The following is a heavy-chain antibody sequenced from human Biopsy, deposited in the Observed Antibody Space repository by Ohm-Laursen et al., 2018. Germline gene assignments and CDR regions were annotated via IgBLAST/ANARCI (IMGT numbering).Heavy chain of an antibody. V-gene: IGHV4-4*09. D-gene: IGHD3-22*01. CDR3: ARDYDTSGYYYVS. CDR1: GGSFTGHY. J-gene: IGHJ5*02. Sequence: GTLSLTCTVSGGSFTGHYWSWIRQPPGKGLECIGNIHHSGSTNYNPSLKSRLTISVDTSKNQFSLKLSSVTAADTAVYYCARDYDTSGYYYVSWGQGTLVTVSS. CDR2: IHHSGST.